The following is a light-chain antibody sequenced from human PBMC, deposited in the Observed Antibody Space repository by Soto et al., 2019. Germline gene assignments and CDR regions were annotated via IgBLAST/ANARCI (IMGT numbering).Light chain of an antibody. CDR1: QSVRDK. Sequence: EIVMTQSPATLSVSPGERATFSCRASQSVRDKLAWYQQKPGQAPRLLIYGASTRATGVPARFSGSGSGTEFTLTISSLQSDDFAVYHCQQYNNWPPLTFGGGTKVEIK. CDR2: GAS. J-gene: IGKJ4*01. CDR3: QQYNNWPPLT. V-gene: IGKV3-15*01.